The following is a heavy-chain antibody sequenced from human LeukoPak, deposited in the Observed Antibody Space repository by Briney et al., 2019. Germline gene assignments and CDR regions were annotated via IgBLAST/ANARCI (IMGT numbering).Heavy chain of an antibody. J-gene: IGHJ6*03. Sequence: PGGSLRLSCAASGFTPSSNYMSWARQAPGKGLEWVSVIYSGGSTYYADSVKGRFTISRDNSKNTLYLQMNSLRAEDTAVYYCASGSGSYRTPYYYMDVWGTGTTVTVSS. V-gene: IGHV3-53*01. CDR1: GFTPSSNY. CDR3: ASGSGSYRTPYYYMDV. CDR2: IYSGGST. D-gene: IGHD3-10*01.